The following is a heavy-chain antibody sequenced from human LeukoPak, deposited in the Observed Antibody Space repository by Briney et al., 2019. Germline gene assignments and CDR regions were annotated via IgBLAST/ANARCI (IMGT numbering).Heavy chain of an antibody. J-gene: IGHJ4*02. CDR1: VFIFSGYW. CDR3: ARDQGSGYDY. D-gene: IGHD6-19*01. Sequence: GGSLRLSCEVPVFIFSGYWMSWVRQAPGKGLEWVASIQQDGGVSQYVDSVKGRFTISRDNAKNLLYLQMNSLGTDDTAVYYCARDQGSGYDYWGQGTLVTVSS. V-gene: IGHV3-7*03. CDR2: IQQDGGVS.